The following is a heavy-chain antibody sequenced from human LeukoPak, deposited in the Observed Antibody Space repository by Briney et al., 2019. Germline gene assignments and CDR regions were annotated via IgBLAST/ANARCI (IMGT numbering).Heavy chain of an antibody. Sequence: GGSLRLSCAASGFTFSSYEMNWVRQAPGKGLEWVAVIWYDGSNKYYADSVKGRFTISRDNSNNTLYLQMNSLRVEDTAVYYCARGGPEWPLDYWGQGTLVTVSS. CDR1: GFTFSSYE. CDR3: ARGGPEWPLDY. CDR2: IWYDGSNK. V-gene: IGHV3-33*08. J-gene: IGHJ4*02. D-gene: IGHD3-16*01.